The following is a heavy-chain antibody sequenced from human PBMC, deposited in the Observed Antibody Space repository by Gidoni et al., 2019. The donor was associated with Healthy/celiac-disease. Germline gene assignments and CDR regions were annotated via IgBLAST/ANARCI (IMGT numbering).Heavy chain of an antibody. D-gene: IGHD6-19*01. V-gene: IGHV3-23*01. CDR2: ISGSGATT. Sequence: EVQLLESGGGLVQPGGSLRLSCAASGLTFSTYAMTWVRQAPGKGLEWVSAISGSGATTYYADSVKGRFTISRDNSKNTLYLQMNSLRGEDTALYYCAKDSGQWLVGRFDPWGQGTLVTVSS. CDR3: AKDSGQWLVGRFDP. CDR1: GLTFSTYA. J-gene: IGHJ5*02.